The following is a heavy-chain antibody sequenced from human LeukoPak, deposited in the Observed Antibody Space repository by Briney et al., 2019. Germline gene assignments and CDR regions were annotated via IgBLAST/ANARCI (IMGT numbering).Heavy chain of an antibody. D-gene: IGHD3-22*01. CDR2: IYSSGTT. J-gene: IGHJ4*02. CDR1: GGSVSSTSDY. Sequence: SETLSLTCTVFGGSVSSTSDYWGWIRQPPGKGLEYIGSIYSSGTTYYNPSLKSRVSMSVDVSNNQFSLKLSSVTAADTAVYYCARHYYDSSGSRRDYYFDYWGQGTLVTVSS. CDR3: ARHYYDSSGSRRDYYFDY. V-gene: IGHV4-39*01.